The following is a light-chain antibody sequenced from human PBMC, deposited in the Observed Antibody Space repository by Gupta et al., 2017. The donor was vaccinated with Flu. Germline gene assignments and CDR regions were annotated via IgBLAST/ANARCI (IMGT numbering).Light chain of an antibody. CDR2: WAS. CDR1: QSVLFSSNNENY. Sequence: DIVMTQSPDSLAVSLGERATINCKSSQSVLFSSNNENYLAWYQQKPGQPPKLLIYWASTGESGFPDRFSGSGSGTDFTLTISSLQAEDVAVYYCQQYYSTPLTFGGGTKVEIK. CDR3: QQYYSTPLT. J-gene: IGKJ4*01. V-gene: IGKV4-1*01.